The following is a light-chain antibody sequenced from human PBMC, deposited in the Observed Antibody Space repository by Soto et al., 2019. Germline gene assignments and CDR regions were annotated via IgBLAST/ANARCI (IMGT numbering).Light chain of an antibody. Sequence: AIQMTQSPSSLSASVGDRVTLSCRASQDIRNELAWYQQNPGKAPKLLIYAASTLQSGVPSRVRGSGSGTDFTLTISRLQPEDFATYYCLQDDNYPMTFGQGTKVEIK. V-gene: IGKV1-6*01. J-gene: IGKJ1*01. CDR1: QDIRNE. CDR2: AAS. CDR3: LQDDNYPMT.